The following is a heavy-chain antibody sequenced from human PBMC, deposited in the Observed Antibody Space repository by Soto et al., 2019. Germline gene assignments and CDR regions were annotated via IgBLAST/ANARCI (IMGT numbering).Heavy chain of an antibody. D-gene: IGHD3-10*01. J-gene: IGHJ6*02. Sequence: SETLSLTCTVSGGSISSGDYYWSWIRQPPGKGLEWIGYIYYSGSTYYNPSLKSRVTISVDTSKNQFSLKLSSVTAADTAVYYCARGRGGANYYGVGSYWYYYGMDGWGQGTTVTVSS. CDR2: IYYSGST. CDR3: ARGRGGANYYGVGSYWYYYGMDG. V-gene: IGHV4-30-4*01. CDR1: GGSISSGDYY.